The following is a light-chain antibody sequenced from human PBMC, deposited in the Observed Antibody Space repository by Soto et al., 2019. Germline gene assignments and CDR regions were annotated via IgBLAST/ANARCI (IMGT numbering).Light chain of an antibody. CDR3: QQYNYWPPWT. Sequence: EIVMTQSPATLSVSPGERATLSCRASQSVRSNLAWYQQKPGQAPRLLMYDASTRATGIPARFSGSGSGTEFTLTISSLQSEDLAVYYCQQYNYWPPWTFGQGTKVDIK. V-gene: IGKV3-15*01. CDR2: DAS. J-gene: IGKJ1*01. CDR1: QSVRSN.